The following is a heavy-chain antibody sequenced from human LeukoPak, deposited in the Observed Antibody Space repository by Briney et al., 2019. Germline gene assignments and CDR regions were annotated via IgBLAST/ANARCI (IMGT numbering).Heavy chain of an antibody. D-gene: IGHD1-26*01. CDR2: IYYTGST. V-gene: IGHV4-59*01. J-gene: IGHJ3*02. Sequence: SETLSLTCTVSGGSIISYYWSWIRQPPGKGLEWIGYIYYTGSTNYNPSLKSRVSISIDTSNNQFSLSLTSVSAADTAVYYCARQNRGFLGAFEIWGQGAMVTVSS. CDR1: GGSIISYY. CDR3: ARQNRGFLGAFEI.